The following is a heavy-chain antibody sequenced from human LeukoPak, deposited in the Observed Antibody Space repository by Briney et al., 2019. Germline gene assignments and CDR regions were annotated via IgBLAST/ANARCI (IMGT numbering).Heavy chain of an antibody. CDR2: IYYSGST. CDR1: GGSISSSSYY. J-gene: IGHJ4*02. CDR3: ARHKLAVAGLTTFDY. D-gene: IGHD6-19*01. Sequence: SETLSLTRTVSGGSISSSSYYWGWIRQPPGKGLEWIGSIYYSGSTYYNPSLKSRVTISVDTSKNQFSLKLSSVTAADTAVYYCARHKLAVAGLTTFDYWGQGTLVTVSS. V-gene: IGHV4-39*01.